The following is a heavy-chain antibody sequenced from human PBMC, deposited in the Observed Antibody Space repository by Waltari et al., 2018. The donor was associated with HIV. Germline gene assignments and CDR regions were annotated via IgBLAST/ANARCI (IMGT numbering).Heavy chain of an antibody. J-gene: IGHJ3*02. CDR3: ARGSYCSSTSCYYDAFDI. CDR1: GGSITSRRHY. CDR2: IYYSGST. V-gene: IGHV4-39*01. Sequence: LQLQESATGLVKPSETLSPTCTVLGGSITSRRHYWGVIRQPPEKGLEWIGSIYYSGSTYYNPSLKSRVTISVDTSKNQFSLKLSSVTAADTAVYYCARGSYCSSTSCYYDAFDIWGQGTMVTVSS. D-gene: IGHD2-2*01.